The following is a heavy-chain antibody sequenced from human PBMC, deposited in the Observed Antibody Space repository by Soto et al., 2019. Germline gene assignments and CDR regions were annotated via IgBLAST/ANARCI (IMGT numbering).Heavy chain of an antibody. J-gene: IGHJ4*02. CDR1: GYTFSSYV. CDR3: ARDRNSYIYDKSGCFYADY. D-gene: IGHD3-22*01. V-gene: IGHV1-3*01. Sequence: QVQVVQSGAEVKKPGASVKVSCKTSGYTFSSYVIHWVRQAPGQRPEWMGWINGGNGNTKFSQKFQDRVTLTRDTSASTAYRELSSLRSEDTAFYCFARDRNSYIYDKSGCFYADYWGQGTLVTVSS. CDR2: INGGNGNT.